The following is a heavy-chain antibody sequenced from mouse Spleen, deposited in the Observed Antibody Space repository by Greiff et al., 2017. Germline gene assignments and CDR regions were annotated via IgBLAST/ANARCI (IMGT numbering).Heavy chain of an antibody. J-gene: IGHJ4*01. CDR1: GYTFTSYW. Sequence: QVQLQQSGTELVKPGASVKLSCKASGYTFTSYWMHWVKQRPGQGLEWIGNINPSNGGTNYNEKFKSKATLTVDKSSSTAYMQLSSLTSEDSAVYYCARWGNYYDGSYDAMDYWGQGTSVTVSS. CDR2: INPSNGGT. CDR3: ARWGNYYDGSYDAMDY. D-gene: IGHD1-1*01. V-gene: IGHV1-53*01.